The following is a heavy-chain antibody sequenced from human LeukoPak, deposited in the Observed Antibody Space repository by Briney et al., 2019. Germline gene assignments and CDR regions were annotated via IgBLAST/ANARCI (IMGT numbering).Heavy chain of an antibody. CDR2: ISGRGGST. Sequence: GGSLRLSCASSGFTFSRYAMSWVRQAPGKGLEWVSAISGRGGSTYYADSVKGRFSISRDPSNNTLYLQMNSLRAEDTAVYYCAKDGEGRYSDWSEYYFGSWGQGTLVTVSS. D-gene: IGHD3-9*01. CDR3: AKDGEGRYSDWSEYYFGS. V-gene: IGHV3-23*01. CDR1: GFTFSRYA. J-gene: IGHJ4*02.